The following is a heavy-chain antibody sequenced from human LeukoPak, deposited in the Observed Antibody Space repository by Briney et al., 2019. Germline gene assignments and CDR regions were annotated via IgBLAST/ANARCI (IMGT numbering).Heavy chain of an antibody. D-gene: IGHD3-10*01. CDR3: ARRTSGSYYPRPSSFDY. V-gene: IGHV4-34*01. J-gene: IGHJ4*02. CDR1: GGSFSGYY. Sequence: SETLSLNCAVYGGSFSGYYWSWIRQPPGKGREWIGEINHSGSTNDNPSLKSRVTISVDTSKNQFSLKLSSVTAADTAVYYCARRTSGSYYPRPSSFDYWGQGTLVTVSS. CDR2: INHSGST.